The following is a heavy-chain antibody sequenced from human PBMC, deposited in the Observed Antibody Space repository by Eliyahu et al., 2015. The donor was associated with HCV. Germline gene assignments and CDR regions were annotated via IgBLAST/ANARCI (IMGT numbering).Heavy chain of an antibody. CDR2: IYSSGST. CDR1: GGSINSYF. V-gene: IGHV4-59*12. Sequence: QVQLQESGPGXVKPSEILSLTCTVSGGSINSYFWSWIRQPPGKGLEWVGYIYSSGSTTHNPSLKSRLTMLVDTSKNQVSLKLRSVTAADTAVYYCARGGYSKVDAFDIWGQGTMVSVSS. J-gene: IGHJ3*02. D-gene: IGHD5-24*01. CDR3: ARGGYSKVDAFDI.